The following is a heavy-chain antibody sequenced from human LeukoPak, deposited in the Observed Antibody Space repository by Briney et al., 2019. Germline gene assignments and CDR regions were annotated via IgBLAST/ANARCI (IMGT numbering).Heavy chain of an antibody. D-gene: IGHD4-17*01. V-gene: IGHV1-69*06. Sequence: SVKVSCKASGGTFSSYAISWVRQAPGQGLEWMGGIIPIFGTANYAQKFQGRVTITADKSTSTAYMELSSLRSEDTAAYYCASQTVTRSYYYYYYGMDIWGKGTTVTVSS. CDR2: IIPIFGTA. CDR1: GGTFSSYA. J-gene: IGHJ6*04. CDR3: ASQTVTRSYYYYYYGMDI.